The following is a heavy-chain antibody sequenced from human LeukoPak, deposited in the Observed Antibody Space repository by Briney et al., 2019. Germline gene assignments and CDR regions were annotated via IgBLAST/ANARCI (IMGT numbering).Heavy chain of an antibody. V-gene: IGHV3-49*04. CDR3: TRDPDYDILTGYYTDFDY. CDR1: GFTFGDYA. D-gene: IGHD3-9*01. J-gene: IGHJ4*02. CDR2: IRSKAYGGTT. Sequence: GGSLRLSCTASGFTFGDYAMSWVRQAPGKGLEWVGFIRSKAYGGTTEYAASVKGRFTISRDDSKSIAYLQMNSLKTEDTAVYYCTRDPDYDILTGYYTDFDYWGQGTLVTVSS.